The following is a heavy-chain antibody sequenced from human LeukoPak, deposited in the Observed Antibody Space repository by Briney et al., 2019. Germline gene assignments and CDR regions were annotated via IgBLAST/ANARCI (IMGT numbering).Heavy chain of an antibody. V-gene: IGHV3-48*04. D-gene: IGHD7-27*01. CDR3: ARELNWGQANWFDP. CDR1: GFTFSSYS. Sequence: GGSLRLSCAASGFTFSSYSMNWVRQAPGKGLEWVSYISSSSSTIYYADSVKGRFTISRDNAKNSLYLQMNSLRAEDTAVYYCARELNWGQANWFDPWGQGTLVTVSS. J-gene: IGHJ5*02. CDR2: ISSSSSTI.